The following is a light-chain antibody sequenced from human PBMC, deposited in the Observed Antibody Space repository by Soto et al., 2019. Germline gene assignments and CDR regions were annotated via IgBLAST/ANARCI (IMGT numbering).Light chain of an antibody. Sequence: EIVMTQSPATLSVSPGERATLSCRASQSVSSNLAWYQQKPGQAPRLLIYGASTRATGIPARFSGSGSRTEFTLTISSLQSEDFAIYFCLQYNNWPPDRTFGQGTKVEIK. J-gene: IGKJ1*01. CDR1: QSVSSN. V-gene: IGKV3-15*01. CDR2: GAS. CDR3: LQYNNWPPDRT.